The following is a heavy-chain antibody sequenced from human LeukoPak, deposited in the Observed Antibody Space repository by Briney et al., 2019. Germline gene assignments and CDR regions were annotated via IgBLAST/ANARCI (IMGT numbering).Heavy chain of an antibody. CDR1: GFTFSSYS. Sequence: KTGGSLRLSCAASGFTFSSYSMNWVRQAPGKGLEWVSSISSSSSYIYYADSVKGRFTISRDNAKNSVYLQMNSLRGEDTAVYHCAASYSETQLYYFDYWGQGNLVTVSS. V-gene: IGHV3-21*01. CDR3: AASYSETQLYYFDY. J-gene: IGHJ4*02. D-gene: IGHD1-26*01. CDR2: ISSSSSYI.